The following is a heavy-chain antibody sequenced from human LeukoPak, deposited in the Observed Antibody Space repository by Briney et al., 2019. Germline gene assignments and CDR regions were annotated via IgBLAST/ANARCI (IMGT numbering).Heavy chain of an antibody. Sequence: PSETLSLTCAVYGGSFSGFYWSWIRHVPGKGLEWIEEINYTGSTSYNPSLKGRVTISVDTSQNQFFLLLTSVTAADTAVYYCARVAGYLPTRWFDPWGQGTHVTVSS. CDR2: INYTGST. CDR1: GGSFSGFY. V-gene: IGHV4-34*01. CDR3: ARVAGYLPTRWFDP. D-gene: IGHD6-25*01. J-gene: IGHJ5*02.